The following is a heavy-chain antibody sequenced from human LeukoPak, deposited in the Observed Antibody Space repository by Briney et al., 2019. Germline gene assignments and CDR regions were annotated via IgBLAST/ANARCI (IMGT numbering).Heavy chain of an antibody. CDR3: AHGSKWLWIPGIAAAGTLGAFDI. V-gene: IGHV2-5*02. Sequence: SGPTLVNPTQTLTLTCTFSGFSLSTSGVGVGWIRQPPGKALEWLALIYWDDDKRYSPSLKSRLTITKDTSKNQVVLTMTNMDPVDTATYYCAHGSKWLWIPGIAAAGTLGAFDIWGQGTMVTVSS. CDR2: IYWDDDK. D-gene: IGHD6-13*01. CDR1: GFSLSTSGVG. J-gene: IGHJ3*02.